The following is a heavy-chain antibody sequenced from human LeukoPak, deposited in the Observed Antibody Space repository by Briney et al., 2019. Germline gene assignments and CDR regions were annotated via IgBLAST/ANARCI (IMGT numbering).Heavy chain of an antibody. D-gene: IGHD5/OR15-5a*01. CDR3: AKYLFVSTPFFDY. CDR1: GFAFSSYA. J-gene: IGHJ4*02. CDR2: LSDSGGIT. Sequence: GGSLRLSCAASGFAFSSYAMTWVRQAPGKGLEWVSALSDSGGITHYAGSVKGRFTISRDNSKNTLYLQMNSLRADDTAVYYCAKYLFVSTPFFDYWGQGTLAAVSS. V-gene: IGHV3-23*01.